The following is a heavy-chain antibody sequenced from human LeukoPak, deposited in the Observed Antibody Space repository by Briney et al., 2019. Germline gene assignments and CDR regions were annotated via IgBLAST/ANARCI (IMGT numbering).Heavy chain of an antibody. V-gene: IGHV3-23*01. CDR3: ARDRNYFEALHRSY. J-gene: IGHJ4*02. CDR1: GFTFSSYA. D-gene: IGHD3-10*01. CDR2: ISGSGGST. Sequence: GSLRLSCAASGFTFSSYAMSWVRQAPGKGLEWVSAISGSGGSTYYADSVKGRFTISRDNSKNMLYLQINSLRAEDTAVYYCARDRNYFEALHRSYWGQGTLVTVSS.